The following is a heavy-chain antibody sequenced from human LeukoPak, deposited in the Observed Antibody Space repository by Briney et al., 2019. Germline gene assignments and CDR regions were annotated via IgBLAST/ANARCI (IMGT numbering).Heavy chain of an antibody. V-gene: IGHV4-4*07. Sequence: PSETLSLTCTVSGGSISSYYWSWIRQPAGKGLEWIGRIYASGSTNYNPSLKSRVTMSVDTSKSQFSLKLISVTAADTAVYYCARDPRGIVGANHNWFDPWGQGTLVTVSS. CDR1: GGSISSYY. CDR2: IYASGST. CDR3: ARDPRGIVGANHNWFDP. D-gene: IGHD1-26*01. J-gene: IGHJ5*02.